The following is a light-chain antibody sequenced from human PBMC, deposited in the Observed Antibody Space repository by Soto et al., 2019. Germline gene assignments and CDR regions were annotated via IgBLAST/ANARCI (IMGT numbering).Light chain of an antibody. CDR2: VGTGGIVG. CDR3: GADHGSGSNFVVV. J-gene: IGLJ2*01. Sequence: QSVLTQPPSASASLGASVTLTCTLSSGYSNYKLDWYQQRPGKGPRFVMRVGTGGIVGSKGDGIPDRFSVLGSGLNRYLTIKNIQEEDESDYHCGADHGSGSNFVVVFGGGTKLTVL. V-gene: IGLV9-49*01. CDR1: SGYSNYK.